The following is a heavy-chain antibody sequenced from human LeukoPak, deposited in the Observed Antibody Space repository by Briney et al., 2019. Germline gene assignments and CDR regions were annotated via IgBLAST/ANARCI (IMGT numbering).Heavy chain of an antibody. CDR3: ARLGTSCNAFDI. D-gene: IGHD2-2*01. V-gene: IGHV1-2*02. J-gene: IGHJ3*02. CDR1: VYTFTCYY. Sequence: ASVTVSCKSSVYTFTCYYMHWVRQALGQGLEWMGWINPNSGGTNYAQKFQGRVTMTRDTSISTAYMELSRLRSDDTAVYYCARLGTSCNAFDIWGQGTMVTVSS. CDR2: INPNSGGT.